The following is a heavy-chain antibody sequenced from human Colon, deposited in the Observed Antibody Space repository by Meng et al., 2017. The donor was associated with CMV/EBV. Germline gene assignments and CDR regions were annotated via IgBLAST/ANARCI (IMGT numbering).Heavy chain of an antibody. D-gene: IGHD2-15*01. Sequence: VQLCESVGSLVQPWGSITLSCAASGFPFTSYDMSWVRQAPGKGLEWVSTIGRGSGANYADSVKGRFTMSRDNSKNTVYLEMNNLRAEDTAIYYCARDRWFTFWGQGVLVTVSS. J-gene: IGHJ4*02. V-gene: IGHV3-23*01. CDR1: GFPFTSYD. CDR3: ARDRWFTF. CDR2: IGRGSGA.